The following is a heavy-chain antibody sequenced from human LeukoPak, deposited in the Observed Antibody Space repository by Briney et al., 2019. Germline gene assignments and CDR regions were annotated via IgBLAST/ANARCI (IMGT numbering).Heavy chain of an antibody. CDR3: AKLGGDHSGSNYFVY. D-gene: IGHD3-10*01. J-gene: IGHJ4*02. CDR1: GFTLSSYG. V-gene: IGHV3-30*18. Sequence: GGPLTLPCAPSGFTLSSYGMHWVRQAPGKGLEWVAVISYDGGLEYYADSVKGRLTISRDNSKNTLFLHMNSLRAEDTAVYHCAKLGGDHSGSNYFVYWGQGTLVTVSS. CDR2: ISYDGGLE.